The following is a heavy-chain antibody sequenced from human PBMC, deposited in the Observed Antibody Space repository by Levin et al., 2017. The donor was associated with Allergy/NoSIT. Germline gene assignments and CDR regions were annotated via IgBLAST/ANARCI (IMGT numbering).Heavy chain of an antibody. V-gene: IGHV3-21*01. J-gene: IGHJ6*02. CDR1: GFTFSSYG. Sequence: GGSLRLSCAASGFTFSSYGMNWVRQAPGKGLEWVSSISSSPKYIDYAESVKGRFTISRDNAKNSLYLQMNDLRAEDTAVYYCARDPPRFTFGGQGTTDHRRKPQQIAYAEAVKGQISTSRDHAKTALYLQMNDLRAEDPAVYYCARDPPRFSFGGQGTTVTVSS. CDR2: ISSSPKYI. CDR3: ARDPPRFTFGGQGTTDHRRKPQQIAYAEAVKGQISTSRDHAKTALYLQMNDLRAEDPAVYYCARDPPRFSF. D-gene: IGHD3-16*01.